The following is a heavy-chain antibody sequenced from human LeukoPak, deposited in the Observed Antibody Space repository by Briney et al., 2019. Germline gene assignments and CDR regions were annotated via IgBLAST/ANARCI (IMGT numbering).Heavy chain of an antibody. D-gene: IGHD1-26*01. CDR3: ARDVGRYGMDV. CDR2: INAGNGKT. V-gene: IGHV1-3*01. Sequence: GASVTVFFTASGYTFSDYAMHWVRQAPGQRLEWMGWINAGNGKTKYSQKFQGRVTITRDTSATTAYMELSSLRSEDTAVYYCARDVGRYGMDVWGQGTTVTVSS. J-gene: IGHJ6*02. CDR1: GYTFSDYA.